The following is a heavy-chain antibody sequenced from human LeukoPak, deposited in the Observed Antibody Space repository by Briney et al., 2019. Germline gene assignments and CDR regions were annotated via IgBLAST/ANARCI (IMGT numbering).Heavy chain of an antibody. CDR3: ARDLAFDI. Sequence: GGSLRLSCAASGFTVSSNYMSWVRQAPGKGLEWVSVIYSGGSRYYADSVKGRFTISRDKSKNTLYLQMNSLRAEDTAVYYCARDLAFDIWGQGTMVTVSS. CDR2: IYSGGSR. J-gene: IGHJ3*02. V-gene: IGHV3-66*02. CDR1: GFTVSSNY.